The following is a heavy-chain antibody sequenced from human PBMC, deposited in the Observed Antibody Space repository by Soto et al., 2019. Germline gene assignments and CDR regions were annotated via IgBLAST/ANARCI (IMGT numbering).Heavy chain of an antibody. CDR2: IYYSGST. J-gene: IGHJ6*02. CDR1: GGSISSSSYY. V-gene: IGHV4-39*01. Sequence: SETLSLTCTVSGGSISSSSYYWGWIRQPPEKGLEWIGSIYYSGSTYYNPSLKSRVTISVDTSKNQFSLKLSSVTAADTAVYYCARHPLYDFWSGYHGGYYYYGMDVWGQGTTVTVSS. CDR3: ARHPLYDFWSGYHGGYYYYGMDV. D-gene: IGHD3-3*01.